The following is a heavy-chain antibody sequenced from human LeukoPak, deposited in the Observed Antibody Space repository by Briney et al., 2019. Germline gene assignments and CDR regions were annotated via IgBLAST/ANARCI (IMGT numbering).Heavy chain of an antibody. Sequence: GGSLRLSCAASGFTFSSYAMSWVRQAPGKGLEWVSAISGSGGSTYYADSVKGRFTISRDNSKNTLYLQMNSLRAEDTAVYCCAKDGGSWCYFDYWGQGTLVTVSS. CDR1: GFTFSSYA. CDR2: ISGSGGST. V-gene: IGHV3-23*01. CDR3: AKDGGSWCYFDY. J-gene: IGHJ4*02. D-gene: IGHD2-8*01.